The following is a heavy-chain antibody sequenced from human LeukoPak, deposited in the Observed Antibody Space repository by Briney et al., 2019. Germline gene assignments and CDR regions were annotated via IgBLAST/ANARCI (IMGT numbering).Heavy chain of an antibody. CDR2: MSSDGIKT. V-gene: IGHV3-30*04. Sequence: PGTSLRLSCATSGFTFRTCGVHWVRQAPGKGLEWVALMSSDGIKTYYADSVKGRFTISRDNSRNTLYLQMNSLGADDTAVYYCAKGNWRYFDYWGQGTLVTVSS. D-gene: IGHD1-1*01. J-gene: IGHJ4*02. CDR3: AKGNWRYFDY. CDR1: GFTFRTCG.